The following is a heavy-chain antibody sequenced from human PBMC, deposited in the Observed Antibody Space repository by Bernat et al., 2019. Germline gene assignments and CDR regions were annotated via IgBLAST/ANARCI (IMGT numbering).Heavy chain of an antibody. Sequence: QVQLVESGGGLVKPGGSLRLSCAASGFTFSDYYMSWIRQAPGKGLECVSYISSSSYTNYADSVKGRFTISRDNAKNSLYLQMNSLRAEDTAVYYCARAGIYDILTGYYNVGWFDPWGQGTLVTVSS. V-gene: IGHV3-11*05. J-gene: IGHJ5*02. CDR3: ARAGIYDILTGYYNVGWFDP. CDR1: GFTFSDYY. D-gene: IGHD3-9*01. CDR2: ISSSSYT.